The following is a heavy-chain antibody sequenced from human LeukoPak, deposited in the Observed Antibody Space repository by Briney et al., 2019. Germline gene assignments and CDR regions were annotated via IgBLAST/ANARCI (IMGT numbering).Heavy chain of an antibody. CDR3: ARGRGQDYDFWSGSPDAFDI. CDR2: ISSSSSTI. Sequence: PGGSLRLSCAASGFTFSSYSMNWVRQAPGKGLEWVSYISSSSSTIYYADSVKGRFTISRDNAKNSLYLQMNSLRAEDTAVYYCARGRGQDYDFWSGSPDAFDIWGQGTMVTVSS. J-gene: IGHJ3*02. CDR1: GFTFSSYS. D-gene: IGHD3-3*01. V-gene: IGHV3-48*01.